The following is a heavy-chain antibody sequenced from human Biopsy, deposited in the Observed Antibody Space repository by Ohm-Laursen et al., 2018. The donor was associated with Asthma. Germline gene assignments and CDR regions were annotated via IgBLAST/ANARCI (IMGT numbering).Heavy chain of an antibody. V-gene: IGHV1-2*02. J-gene: IGHJ6*02. Sequence: ASVKVSCKASGYTFTSYYIHWVRQARGQGLEWMGWINPNNGGTHYAQKFQGRVTLTRDTSSSTAFMELSRLRSDDTAVYYCARSYNWNDFPDYFYGMDVWGQGTTVTVSS. CDR1: GYTFTSYY. CDR2: INPNNGGT. CDR3: ARSYNWNDFPDYFYGMDV. D-gene: IGHD1-20*01.